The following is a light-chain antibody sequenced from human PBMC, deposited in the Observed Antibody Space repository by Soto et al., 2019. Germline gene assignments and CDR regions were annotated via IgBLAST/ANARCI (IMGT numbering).Light chain of an antibody. CDR1: NRDVGAYNY. Sequence: MTQAPSGGECPRKSVAPSCIEKNRDVGAYNYVSWYQQHPGKAPKVMIYEVSKRPSGVPDRFSGSKSGNTASLTVSGLQVEDEADYYCTAHAGSNNVYVFGTGTKVTVL. CDR2: EVS. J-gene: IGLJ1*01. V-gene: IGLV2-8*01. CDR3: TAHAGSNNVYV.